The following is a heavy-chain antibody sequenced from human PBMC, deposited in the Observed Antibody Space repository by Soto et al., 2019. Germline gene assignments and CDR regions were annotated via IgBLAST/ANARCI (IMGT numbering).Heavy chain of an antibody. J-gene: IGHJ6*03. V-gene: IGHV1-8*01. CDR1: GYTFTSYD. Sequence: GASVKVSCKASGYTFTSYDINWVRQATGQGLEWMGWMNPSSGNTGYAQKFQGRVTMTRNTSISTAYMELSSLRSEDTAVYYCARVSTDLYYYYYYYMDVWGKGTTVTVSS. CDR3: ARVSTDLYYYYYYYMDV. CDR2: MNPSSGNT.